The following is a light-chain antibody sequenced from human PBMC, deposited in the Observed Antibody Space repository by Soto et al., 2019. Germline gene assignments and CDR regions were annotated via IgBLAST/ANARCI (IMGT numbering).Light chain of an antibody. CDR2: AAS. CDR1: QSIGKY. V-gene: IGKV1-39*01. Sequence: DIQMTQSPSSLSASVGDRVTITCRASQSIGKYLSWFQQTPGNAPKLLIYAASSLQSGVPSRFSGSGSGTDFTLTISSLQPEDFATYYCQQSYSTPITFGQGTRLEI. J-gene: IGKJ5*01. CDR3: QQSYSTPIT.